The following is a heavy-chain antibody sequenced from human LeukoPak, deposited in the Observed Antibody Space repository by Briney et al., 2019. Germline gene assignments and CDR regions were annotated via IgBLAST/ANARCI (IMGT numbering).Heavy chain of an antibody. J-gene: IGHJ3*02. CDR3: ASLFRDDAFDI. CDR2: VDPSDSYT. V-gene: IGHV5-10-1*01. Sequence: GESLKISCKGSGYIFTSYWISWVRQMPGKGLEWMGRVDPSDSYTNYSPSFQGHVSISADRSISTAYLQWRSLKASDTAMYYCASLFRDDAFDIWGQGTMVTVSS. CDR1: GYIFTSYW. D-gene: IGHD3-10*01.